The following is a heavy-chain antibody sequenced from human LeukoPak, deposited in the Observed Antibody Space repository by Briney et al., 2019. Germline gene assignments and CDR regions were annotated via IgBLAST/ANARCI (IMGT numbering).Heavy chain of an antibody. CDR3: ARDPNYAGSGLYFDF. CDR1: GFTLSSYS. CDR2: ISSTSRTK. V-gene: IGHV3-48*04. Sequence: GGSLRLSCVGSGFTLSSYSMNWVRQAPGKGLEWVSYISSTSRTKYYTESVRGRFTISRDNAKNSLDLQMNDLRADDTAMYYCARDPNYAGSGLYFDFWGQGALVTVSS. D-gene: IGHD3-10*01. J-gene: IGHJ4*02.